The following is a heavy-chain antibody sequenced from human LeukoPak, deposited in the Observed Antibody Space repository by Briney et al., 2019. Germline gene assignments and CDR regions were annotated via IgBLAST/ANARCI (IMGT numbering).Heavy chain of an antibody. CDR1: GFTFNSYS. CDR2: MLGSGSER. V-gene: IGHV3-21*06. Sequence: HGGSLRLSCGVSGFTFNSYSMNWVRQAPGKGLEWVASMLGSGSERFYADSLKGRFTISRDNSENSLYLQMNSLRVEDTAVYYCAKVQSDIVGAMFFAFDVWGQGTMVSVSS. CDR3: AKVQSDIVGAMFFAFDV. J-gene: IGHJ3*01. D-gene: IGHD1-26*01.